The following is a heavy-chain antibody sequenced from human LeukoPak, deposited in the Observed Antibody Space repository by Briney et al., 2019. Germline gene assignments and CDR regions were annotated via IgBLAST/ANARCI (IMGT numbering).Heavy chain of an antibody. V-gene: IGHV4-4*07. J-gene: IGHJ4*02. D-gene: IGHD6-13*01. CDR2: IYTSGST. Sequence: SETLSLTCTVSGGSISSYYWSWIRRPAGKGLEWIGRIYTSGSTNYNPSLKSRVTMSVDTSKNQFSLKLSSVTAADTAVYYCARRGAAAAYFDYWGQGTLVTVSS. CDR1: GGSISSYY. CDR3: ARRGAAAAYFDY.